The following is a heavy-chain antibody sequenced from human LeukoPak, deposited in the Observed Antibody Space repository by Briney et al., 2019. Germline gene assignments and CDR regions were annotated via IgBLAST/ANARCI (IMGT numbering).Heavy chain of an antibody. CDR2: IYHSGST. Sequence: SQTLSLTCTVSGGSISSGGYYWSWIRQPPGKGLEWIGYIYHSGSTYYNPSLKSRVTISVDRSKNQFSLKLSSVTAADTAVYYCARDYCSGGSCYSRDYYYGMDVWGQGTTVTVSS. CDR1: GGSISSGGYY. CDR3: ARDYCSGGSCYSRDYYYGMDV. J-gene: IGHJ6*02. D-gene: IGHD2-15*01. V-gene: IGHV4-30-2*01.